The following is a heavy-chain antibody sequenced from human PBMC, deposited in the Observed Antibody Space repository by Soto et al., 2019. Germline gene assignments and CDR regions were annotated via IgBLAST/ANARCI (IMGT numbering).Heavy chain of an antibody. CDR2: INHSGST. CDR1: GGSFSGYY. J-gene: IGHJ5*02. CDR3: ARDSSGWYWFDP. Sequence: SETLSLTCAVYGGSFSGYYWSWIRQPPGKGLEWIGEINHSGSTNYNPPLKSRVTISVDTSKKQFSLKLSSVTAADTAVYYCARDSSGWYWFDPWGQGTLVTVYS. D-gene: IGHD6-19*01. V-gene: IGHV4-34*01.